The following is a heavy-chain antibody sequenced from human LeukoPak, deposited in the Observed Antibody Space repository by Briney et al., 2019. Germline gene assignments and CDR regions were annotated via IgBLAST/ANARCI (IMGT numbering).Heavy chain of an antibody. CDR3: ARLDNILTVYYPYRPSSYYFDY. CDR1: GGSFSGYY. CDR2: INHSGST. D-gene: IGHD3-9*01. V-gene: IGHV4-34*01. Sequence: SETLSLTCAVYGGSFSGYYWSWIRQPPGKGLEWIGEINHSGSTNYNPSLKSRVTISVDTSKNQFSLKLSSVTAADTAVYYCARLDNILTVYYPYRPSSYYFDYWGQGTLVTVSS. J-gene: IGHJ4*02.